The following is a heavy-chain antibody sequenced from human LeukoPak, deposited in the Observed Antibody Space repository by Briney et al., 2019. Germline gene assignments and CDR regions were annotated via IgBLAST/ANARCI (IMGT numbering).Heavy chain of an antibody. D-gene: IGHD3-22*01. J-gene: IGHJ4*02. CDR2: IKQDGSEK. CDR3: RGEYDSSGYYFDY. CDR1: GFTFSSYW. V-gene: IGHV3-7*04. Sequence: GGSLRLSCAASGFTFSSYWMSWVRQAPGKGLEWVANIKQDGSEKYYVDSVKGRFTISRDNAKNSLYLQMNSLRAEDTAVYYCRGEYDSSGYYFDYWGQGTLVTVSS.